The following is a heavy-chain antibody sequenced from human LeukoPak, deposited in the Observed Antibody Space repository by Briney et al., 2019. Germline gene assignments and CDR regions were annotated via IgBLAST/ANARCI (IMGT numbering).Heavy chain of an antibody. CDR3: ARENSEYYYDSSGYAFDI. D-gene: IGHD3-22*01. CDR1: GFTVSSNY. V-gene: IGHV3-53*01. J-gene: IGHJ3*02. CDR2: IYSGGST. Sequence: GGSLRLSCAASGFTVSSNYMSWVRQAPGKGLEWVSVIYSGGSTYYADSVKGRFTISRDNSKKALYLQMNSLRAEDTAVYYCARENSEYYYDSSGYAFDIWGQGTMVTVSS.